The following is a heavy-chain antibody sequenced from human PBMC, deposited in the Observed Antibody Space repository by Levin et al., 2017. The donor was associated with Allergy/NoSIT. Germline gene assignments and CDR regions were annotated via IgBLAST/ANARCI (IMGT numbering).Heavy chain of an antibody. V-gene: IGHV4-59*01. J-gene: IGHJ4*02. CDR1: GGSISSYY. Sequence: KPSETLSLTCTVSGGSISSYYWSWIRQPPGKGLEWIGYIHYSGSTNDNPSLKSRVTISVDTSKNQFSLKLSSVTAADTAVYYCARGLNVFDWGQGTLVTVSS. D-gene: IGHD3-10*02. CDR2: IHYSGST. CDR3: ARGLNVFD.